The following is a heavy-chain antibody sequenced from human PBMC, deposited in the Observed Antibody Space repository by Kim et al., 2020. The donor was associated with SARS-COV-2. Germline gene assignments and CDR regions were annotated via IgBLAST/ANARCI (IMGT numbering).Heavy chain of an antibody. V-gene: IGHV4-59*08. Sequence: KSRVTISVDTSKKQFSLKLSSVTAADTAVYYCARLRLRLGELSPQGAFDIWGQGTMVTVSS. D-gene: IGHD3-16*02. CDR3: ARLRLRLGELSPQGAFDI. J-gene: IGHJ3*02.